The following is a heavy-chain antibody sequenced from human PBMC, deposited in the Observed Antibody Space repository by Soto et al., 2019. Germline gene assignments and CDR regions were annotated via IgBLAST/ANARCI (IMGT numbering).Heavy chain of an antibody. CDR3: AIADYGDPDY. V-gene: IGHV1-18*01. CDR2: INAHNGNT. J-gene: IGHJ4*02. Sequence: QVQLVQSGAEVKKPGASVKVSCKASGSTFPSSTVSWVRQAPGQGLEWMGWINAHNGNTKYAQKFQGRLTMTTDTSTGTGYMELRSLRSDDTAMSFCAIADYGDPDYWGQGTLVTVSS. D-gene: IGHD4-17*01. CDR1: GSTFPSST.